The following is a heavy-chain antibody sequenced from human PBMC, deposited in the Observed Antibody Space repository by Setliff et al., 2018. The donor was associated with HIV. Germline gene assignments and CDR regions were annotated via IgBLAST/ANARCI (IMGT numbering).Heavy chain of an antibody. J-gene: IGHJ5*02. V-gene: IGHV4-59*12. CDR2: VSYSGST. D-gene: IGHD3-10*01. Sequence: PSETLSLTCTVSGGSIGSFYWSWIRQPPGKTLEWIGYVSYSGSTKYKPSLKSRVTMSVDTPKNQFSLKLSSVTAADTAVYYCARDKSYYGSGSHKAFDPWGQGTLVTVSS. CDR3: ARDKSYYGSGSHKAFDP. CDR1: GGSIGSFY.